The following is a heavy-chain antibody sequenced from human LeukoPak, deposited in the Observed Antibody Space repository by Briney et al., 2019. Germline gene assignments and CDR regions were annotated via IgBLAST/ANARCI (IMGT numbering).Heavy chain of an antibody. V-gene: IGHV3-30*04. Sequence: GGSLRLSCAASGFTFSSYAMHWVRQAPGKGLEWVAVISYDGSNKCYADSVKGRFTISRDNSKNTLYLQMNSLRAEDTAVYYCARDYAAGTPASYYYYYYGMDVWGKGTTVTVSS. CDR3: ARDYAAGTPASYYYYYYGMDV. D-gene: IGHD6-13*01. CDR2: ISYDGSNK. J-gene: IGHJ6*04. CDR1: GFTFSSYA.